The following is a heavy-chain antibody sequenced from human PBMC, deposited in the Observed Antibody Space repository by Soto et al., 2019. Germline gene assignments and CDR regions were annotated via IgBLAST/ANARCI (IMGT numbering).Heavy chain of an antibody. Sequence: QVQLVQSGAEVKKPGASVKVSCKASGYTFTSYGISWVRQAPGQGLEWMGWISAYNGNTTYAQKLQGRVTMTTETTTSQAYRELRSMRSDDTAVYYCAGQPRHIGSDSWGRGTLVTVSS. CDR1: GYTFTSYG. J-gene: IGHJ4*02. V-gene: IGHV1-18*01. D-gene: IGHD5-12*01. CDR2: ISAYNGNT. CDR3: AGQPRHIGSDS.